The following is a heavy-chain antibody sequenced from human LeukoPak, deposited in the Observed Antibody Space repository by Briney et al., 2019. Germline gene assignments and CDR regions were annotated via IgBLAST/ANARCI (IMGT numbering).Heavy chain of an antibody. V-gene: IGHV3-30-3*01. CDR1: GFTFSNYA. Sequence: GRSLRLSCAASGFTFSNYAMHWVRQAPGKGLEWVAVISYDGSNKNYADSVKGRFTISRDNSKNTLYLQMNSLRAEDTAMYYCAREEDYYDSGDYYYIFDYWGQGTLVTVSS. CDR2: ISYDGSNK. D-gene: IGHD3-22*01. J-gene: IGHJ4*02. CDR3: AREEDYYDSGDYYYIFDY.